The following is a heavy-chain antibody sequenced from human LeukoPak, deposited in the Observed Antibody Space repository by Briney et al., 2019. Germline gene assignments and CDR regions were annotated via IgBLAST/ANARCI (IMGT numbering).Heavy chain of an antibody. V-gene: IGHV3-33*08. Sequence: GGSLRLSCAASGFTFSSSDMHWVRQAPGKGLEWVAVTWYDGSNKYYADAVKGRFTISRDNSKNTLYLQMNSLRAEDTAVYFCARDHGDYSGKDYWGQGTLVTVSS. D-gene: IGHD4-17*01. CDR2: TWYDGSNK. CDR3: ARDHGDYSGKDY. CDR1: GFTFSSSD. J-gene: IGHJ4*02.